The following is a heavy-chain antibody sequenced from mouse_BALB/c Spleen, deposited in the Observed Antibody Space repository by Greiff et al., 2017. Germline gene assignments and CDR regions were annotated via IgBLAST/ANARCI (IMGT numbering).Heavy chain of an antibody. D-gene: IGHD3-2*02. CDR3: TRDQGRSYYFDY. J-gene: IGHJ2*01. CDR2: ISSGGSYT. CDR1: GFTFSSYT. Sequence: EVQVVESGGGLVKPGGSLKLSCAASGFTFSSYTMSWVRQTPEKRLEWVATISSGGSYTYYPDSVKGRFTISRDNAKNTLYLQMSSLKSEDTAMYYCTRDQGRSYYFDYWGQGTTLTVSS. V-gene: IGHV5-6-4*01.